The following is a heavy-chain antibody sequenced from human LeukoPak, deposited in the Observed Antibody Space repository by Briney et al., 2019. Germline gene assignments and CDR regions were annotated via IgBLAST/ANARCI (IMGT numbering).Heavy chain of an antibody. CDR1: GYSFTSYW. D-gene: IGHD2-15*01. V-gene: IGHV5-51*01. CDR3: ARPGYCSGCSRYFFDY. CDR2: IYPGDSDT. Sequence: GESLKISCKGSGYSFTSYWIGWVRQMPGKGLEWMGIIYPGDSDTRYSPSFQGQVTISADKSISTAYLQWSSLKASDTAMYYCARPGYCSGCSRYFFDYRGQGTLVTVSS. J-gene: IGHJ4*02.